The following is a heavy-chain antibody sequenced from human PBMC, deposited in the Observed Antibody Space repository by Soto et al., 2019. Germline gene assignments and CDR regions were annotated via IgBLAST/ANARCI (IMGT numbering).Heavy chain of an antibody. V-gene: IGHV3-30-3*01. Sequence: QPGGSLRLSCAASGFTFSSYAMHWVRQAPGKGLEWVAVISYDGSNKYYADSVKGRFTISRDNSKNTLYLQMNSLRAEDTAVYYCARVAGYSSSWYWFDPWGQGTLVTVSS. CDR2: ISYDGSNK. J-gene: IGHJ5*02. CDR1: GFTFSSYA. D-gene: IGHD6-13*01. CDR3: ARVAGYSSSWYWFDP.